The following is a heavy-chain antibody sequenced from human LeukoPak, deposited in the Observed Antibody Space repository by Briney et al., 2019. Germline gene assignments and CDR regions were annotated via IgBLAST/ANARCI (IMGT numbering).Heavy chain of an antibody. CDR1: GGSISSSSYY. V-gene: IGHV4-39*07. Sequence: PSETLSLTCTVSGGSISSSSYYWGWIRQPPGKGLEWIGSIYYSGSTYYNPSLKSRVTISVDTSKNQFSLKLSSVTAADTAVYYCARALLWFGGAYYYGMDVWGQGTTVTVSS. J-gene: IGHJ6*02. D-gene: IGHD3-10*01. CDR2: IYYSGST. CDR3: ARALLWFGGAYYYGMDV.